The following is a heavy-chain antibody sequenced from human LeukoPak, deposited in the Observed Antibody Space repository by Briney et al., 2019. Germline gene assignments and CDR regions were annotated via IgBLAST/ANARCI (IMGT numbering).Heavy chain of an antibody. Sequence: ASVKVSCKASGYTFTGYYMHWVRQAPGQGLEWMGWINPNSGGTNYAQKFQGRVTMTRDTSISTAYMELSRLRSDDTAVYYCARVEDYCSSTSCYLYYFDYWGQGTLVTVSS. CDR3: ARVEDYCSSTSCYLYYFDY. CDR2: INPNSGGT. V-gene: IGHV1-2*02. D-gene: IGHD2-2*01. CDR1: GYTFTGYY. J-gene: IGHJ4*02.